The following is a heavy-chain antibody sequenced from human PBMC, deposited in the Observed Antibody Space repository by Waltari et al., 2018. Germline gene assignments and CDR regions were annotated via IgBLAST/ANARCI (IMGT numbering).Heavy chain of an antibody. D-gene: IGHD5-12*01. Sequence: EVQLLESGGGFVQTGGSLRLSCTASGFTFNNYAMNWVRQAPGKGVEWVSTIQGRGGTYYSDSVKGRFTISRDDSKATVYLQMNSLTAEDTAVYYCAKDEISGDGYVIFDNWGQGTLVTVSA. CDR2: IQGRGGT. V-gene: IGHV3-23*01. CDR1: GFTFNNYA. CDR3: AKDEISGDGYVIFDN. J-gene: IGHJ4*02.